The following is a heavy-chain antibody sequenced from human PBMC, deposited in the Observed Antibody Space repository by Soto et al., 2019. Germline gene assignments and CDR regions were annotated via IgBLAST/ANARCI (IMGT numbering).Heavy chain of an antibody. CDR1: GFTFSDYY. V-gene: IGHV3-11*06. CDR3: ARDRLMVYATGNNWFDP. Sequence: GGSLRLSCAASGFTFSDYYMSWIRQAPGKGLEWVSYISSSSSYTNYADSVKGRFTISRDNAKNSLYLQMNSLRAEDTAVYYCARDRLMVYATGNNWFDPWGEGSLVTVSS. CDR2: ISSSSSYT. D-gene: IGHD2-8*01. J-gene: IGHJ5*02.